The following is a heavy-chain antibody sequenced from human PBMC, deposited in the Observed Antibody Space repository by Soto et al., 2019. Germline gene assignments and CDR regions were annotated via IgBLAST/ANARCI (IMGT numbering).Heavy chain of an antibody. J-gene: IGHJ4*02. CDR1: GGSISSYY. V-gene: IGHV4-59*08. Sequence: SETLSLTCTVSGGSISSYYWSWILQPPGKGLEWIGYIYYSGSTNYNPSLKSRVTISVDTSKNQFSLKLSSVTAADTAVYYCARTIDSYGYFHYWGQGTLVTVSS. CDR3: ARTIDSYGYFHY. D-gene: IGHD5-18*01. CDR2: IYYSGST.